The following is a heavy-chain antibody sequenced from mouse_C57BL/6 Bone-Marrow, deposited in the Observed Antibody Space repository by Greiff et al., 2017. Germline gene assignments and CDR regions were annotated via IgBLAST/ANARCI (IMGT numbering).Heavy chain of an antibody. V-gene: IGHV1-69*01. D-gene: IGHD2-3*01. J-gene: IGHJ2*01. CDR2: IYPSGSYT. CDR1: GYTFTSYW. Sequence: QVQLQQPGAELVMPGASVKLSCKASGYTFTSYWMHWVKQRPGQGLEWIGEIYPSGSYTNYNQKFQGKSTLTVDKSSSTAYMQLRSLTSEDSAVYYCARYDSYSYFDYGGQGTTLTVSA. CDR3: ARYDSYSYFDY.